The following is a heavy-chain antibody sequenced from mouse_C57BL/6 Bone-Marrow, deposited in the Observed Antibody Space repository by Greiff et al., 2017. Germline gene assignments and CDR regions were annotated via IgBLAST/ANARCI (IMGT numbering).Heavy chain of an antibody. D-gene: IGHD4-1*01. CDR2: ISSGGSYT. Sequence: EVQLMESGGDLVKPGGSLKLSCAASGFTFSSYGMSWVRQTPDKRLEWVATISSGGSYTYYPDSVKGRFTISRDNAKNTLYLQMSSLKSEDTAMYYCARQNWDYFDYWGQGTTLTVSS. J-gene: IGHJ2*01. V-gene: IGHV5-6*01. CDR1: GFTFSSYG. CDR3: ARQNWDYFDY.